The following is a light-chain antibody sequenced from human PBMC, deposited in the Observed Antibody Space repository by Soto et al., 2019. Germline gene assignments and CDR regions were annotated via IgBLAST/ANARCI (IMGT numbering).Light chain of an antibody. CDR2: AAS. J-gene: IGKJ1*01. CDR3: QKYYSAPET. Sequence: DIQMTQSPSSLSASVGDRVTITCRASQGISSYLAWYQQKPGKVPKVLIYAASTLQSGVPSRFSGSGSGTEFTLTISSLPPEDVATYYCQKYYSAPETFGQGTKVEI. V-gene: IGKV1-27*01. CDR1: QGISSY.